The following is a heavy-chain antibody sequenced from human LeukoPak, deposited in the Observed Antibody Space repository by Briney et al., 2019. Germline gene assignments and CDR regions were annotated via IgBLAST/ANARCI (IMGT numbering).Heavy chain of an antibody. J-gene: IGHJ4*02. CDR2: IWYDGSNK. Sequence: GGSLRLSCAASGFTFSSYGMHWVRQAPGKGLEWVAVIWYDGSNKYYADSVEGRFTISRDNSKNTLYLQMNSLRAEDTAVYYCAGSYGRNFDYWGQGTLVTVSS. CDR1: GFTFSSYG. D-gene: IGHD5-18*01. CDR3: AGSYGRNFDY. V-gene: IGHV3-33*01.